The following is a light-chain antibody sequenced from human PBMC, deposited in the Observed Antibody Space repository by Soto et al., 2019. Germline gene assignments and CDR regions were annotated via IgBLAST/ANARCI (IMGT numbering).Light chain of an antibody. CDR2: LAS. J-gene: IGKJ1*01. V-gene: IGKV2-28*01. Sequence: EIVMTQSPLSLTVTPGEPASISCKSSQSLQHNNGNTLLDWYMQKPGQSPQLLIYLASRRAPGAQDRVSGSGAGTDFTLRISTVEADDAAIYYCMQSLQTPRTFGQGTKLEI. CDR1: QSLQHNNGNTL. CDR3: MQSLQTPRT.